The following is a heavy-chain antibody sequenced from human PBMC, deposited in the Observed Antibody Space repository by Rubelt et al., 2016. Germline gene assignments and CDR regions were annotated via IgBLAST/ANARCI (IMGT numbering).Heavy chain of an antibody. D-gene: IGHD3-3*01. CDR3: ARSLPNYDFWNGYYTPIDY. J-gene: IGHJ4*02. V-gene: IGHV3-11*06. Sequence: VKGRFTISRDNAKNSLYLQMNSLRAEDTAVYYCARSLPNYDFWNGYYTPIDYWGQGTLVTVSS.